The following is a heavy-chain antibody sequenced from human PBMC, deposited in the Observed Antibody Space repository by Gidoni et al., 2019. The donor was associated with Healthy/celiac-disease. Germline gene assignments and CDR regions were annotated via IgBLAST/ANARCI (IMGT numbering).Heavy chain of an antibody. V-gene: IGHV4-34*01. CDR1: GGSFSGYY. CDR2: INHSGST. Sequence: QVQLQQWGAGLLKPSETLSLICAVYGGSFSGYYWSWIRQPPGKGLEWIGEINHSGSTNYNPSLKSRVTISVDTSKNQFSLKLSSVTAADTAVYYCARETRKNEGIAVARAKDWYFDLWGRGTLVTVSS. J-gene: IGHJ2*01. CDR3: ARETRKNEGIAVARAKDWYFDL. D-gene: IGHD6-19*01.